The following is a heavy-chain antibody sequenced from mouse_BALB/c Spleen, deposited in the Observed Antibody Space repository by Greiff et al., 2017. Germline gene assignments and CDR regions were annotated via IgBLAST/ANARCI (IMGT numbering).Heavy chain of an antibody. J-gene: IGHJ3*01. Sequence: EVKLMESGGGLVQPGGSLKLSCAASGFTFSSYAMSWVRQTPEKRLEWVASISSGGSTYYPDSVKGRFTISRDNARNILYLQMSSLRSEDTAMYYCAKNDDYDGKAWFACWGQGTLVTVSA. CDR2: ISSGGST. CDR1: GFTFSSYA. CDR3: AKNDDYDGKAWFAC. V-gene: IGHV5-6-5*01. D-gene: IGHD2-4*01.